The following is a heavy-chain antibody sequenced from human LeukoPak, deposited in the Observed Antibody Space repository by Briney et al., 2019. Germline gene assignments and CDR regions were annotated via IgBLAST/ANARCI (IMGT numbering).Heavy chain of an antibody. Sequence: SETLSLTCAVYGVSFSGYYWSWIRQPPGKGLDWIGEINHSGSTNYNPSLKSRVTISVDTSKNQFFLKLSSVTAADTAVYYCATIGRGSGSPYYYYYYYMDVWGKGTTVTISS. CDR1: GVSFSGYY. D-gene: IGHD3-10*01. J-gene: IGHJ6*03. V-gene: IGHV4-34*01. CDR2: INHSGST. CDR3: ATIGRGSGSPYYYYYYYMDV.